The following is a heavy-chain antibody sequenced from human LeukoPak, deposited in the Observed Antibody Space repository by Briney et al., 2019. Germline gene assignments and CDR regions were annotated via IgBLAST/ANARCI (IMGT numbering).Heavy chain of an antibody. J-gene: IGHJ4*02. CDR3: ANEGHSDSSDYPYYFDN. Sequence: PGGSLRLSCAVSGFIFSSYAMSWVRQAPGKGLEWVSGISYSGGRTYYADSVKGRFTISRDNSKNTLYLQMSSLRGEDTAVYYCANEGHSDSSDYPYYFDNWGQGTLVTVSS. V-gene: IGHV3-23*01. D-gene: IGHD3-22*01. CDR2: ISYSGGRT. CDR1: GFIFSSYA.